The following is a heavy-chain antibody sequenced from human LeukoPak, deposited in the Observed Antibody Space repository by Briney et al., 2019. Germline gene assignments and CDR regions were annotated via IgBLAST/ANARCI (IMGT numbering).Heavy chain of an antibody. D-gene: IGHD2-15*01. J-gene: IGHJ5*02. Sequence: GGSLRLSCAASGFTFSSYSMNWVRQAPGKGLKWVSSISSSSSYIYYADSVKGRFTISRDNAKNSLYLQMNSLRAEDTAVYYCAKDLVGSGHCDGGPCHAWGQGTLVTVSS. V-gene: IGHV3-21*01. CDR2: ISSSSSYI. CDR3: AKDLVGSGHCDGGPCHA. CDR1: GFTFSSYS.